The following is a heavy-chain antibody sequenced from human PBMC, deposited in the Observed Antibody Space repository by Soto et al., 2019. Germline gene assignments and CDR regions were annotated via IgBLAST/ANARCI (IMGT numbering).Heavy chain of an antibody. CDR3: AREEVAANDAFDI. V-gene: IGHV1-18*01. CDR2: ISAYNGNT. CDR1: GYTFTSYG. J-gene: IGHJ3*02. Sequence: GASAKVSCKASGYTFTSYGISWARQAPGQGLEWMGWISAYNGNTNYAQKLQGRVTMTTDTSTSTAYMELRSLRSDDTAVYYCAREEVAANDAFDIWGQGTMVTVSS. D-gene: IGHD6-19*01.